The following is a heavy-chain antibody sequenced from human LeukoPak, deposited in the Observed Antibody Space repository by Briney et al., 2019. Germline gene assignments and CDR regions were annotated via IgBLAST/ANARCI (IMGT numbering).Heavy chain of an antibody. CDR3: AKDWIRGVIIVNPYYFDY. J-gene: IGHJ4*02. D-gene: IGHD3-10*01. CDR2: ISGSGGST. V-gene: IGHV3-23*01. Sequence: PGGALRLSCAASGFTFSSYGMSWVRQAPGKGLEWVSAISGSGGSTYYADSVKGRFTISRDNSKNTLYLQMNSLRAEDTAVYYCAKDWIRGVIIVNPYYFDYWGQGTLVTVSS. CDR1: GFTFSSYG.